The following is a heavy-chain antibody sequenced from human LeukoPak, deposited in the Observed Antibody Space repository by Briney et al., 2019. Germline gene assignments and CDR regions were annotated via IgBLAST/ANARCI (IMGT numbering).Heavy chain of an antibody. CDR2: INHSGST. Sequence: EPSETLSLTCAVYGGSFSGYYWSWIRQPPGKGLEWIGEINHSGSTNYNPSLKSRVTISVDTSKNQFSLKLSSVTAADTAVYYCASYGSGSYQRLFDYWAREPWSPSPQ. CDR3: ASYGSGSYQRLFDY. CDR1: GGSFSGYY. V-gene: IGHV4-34*01. J-gene: IGHJ4*02. D-gene: IGHD3-10*01.